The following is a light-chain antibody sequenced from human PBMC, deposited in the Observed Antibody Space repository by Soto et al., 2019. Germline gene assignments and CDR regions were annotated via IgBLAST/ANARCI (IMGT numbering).Light chain of an antibody. V-gene: IGKV3-11*01. CDR1: QSVSSY. CDR2: DAS. CDR3: QQRSNWSPMLI. Sequence: EIVLTQSPATLSLSPGERATLSCRASQSVSSYLAWYQQKPGQAPRLLIYDASNRATGIPARFSGSGSGTVFTLTISSLEPEDFAVYYCQQRSNWSPMLIFGGRTKVEIK. J-gene: IGKJ4*01.